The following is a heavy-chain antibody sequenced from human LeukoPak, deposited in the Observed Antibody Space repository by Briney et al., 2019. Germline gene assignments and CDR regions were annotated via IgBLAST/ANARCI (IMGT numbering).Heavy chain of an antibody. CDR3: ARIKVVSGYLDAFDI. J-gene: IGHJ3*02. CDR2: IYYSGST. D-gene: IGHD3-3*01. V-gene: IGHV4-39*01. CDR1: GGSISSSSYY. Sequence: SETLSLTCTVSGGSISSSSYYWGWIRQPPGKGLEWIGSIYYSGSTYYNPSLKSRVTISVDTSKNRFSLKLSSVTAADTAVYYCARIKVVSGYLDAFDIWGQGTMVTVSS.